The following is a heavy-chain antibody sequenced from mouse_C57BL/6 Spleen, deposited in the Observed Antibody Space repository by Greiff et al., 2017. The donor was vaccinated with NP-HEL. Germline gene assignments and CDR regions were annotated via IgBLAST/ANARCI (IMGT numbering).Heavy chain of an antibody. V-gene: IGHV1-52*01. J-gene: IGHJ3*01. Sequence: VQLQQPGAELVRPGSSVKLSCKASGYTFTSYWMHWVKQRPIQGHEWIGNIDPSDSETHYNQKFKDKATLTVDKSSSTAYMQLSSRTSEDSAVYYCARWGYDWFAYWGQGTLVTVSA. CDR3: ARWGYDWFAY. CDR2: IDPSDSET. D-gene: IGHD3-1*01. CDR1: GYTFTSYW.